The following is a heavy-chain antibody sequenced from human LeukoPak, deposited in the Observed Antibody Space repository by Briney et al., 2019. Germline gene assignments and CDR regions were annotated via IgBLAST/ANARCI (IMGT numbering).Heavy chain of an antibody. D-gene: IGHD2-2*01. Sequence: GESLKISCKGSGNSFTNNWIAWVRQMPGKGLEWMGIISPENSETHYSPAFQGQVTISVDRSVTTAYLQWNSLKASDTAMYYCVKRRNNVYETSPWDPDYWGQGTLVTVSS. CDR1: GNSFTNNW. CDR3: VKRRNNVYETSPWDPDY. J-gene: IGHJ4*02. CDR2: ISPENSET. V-gene: IGHV5-51*01.